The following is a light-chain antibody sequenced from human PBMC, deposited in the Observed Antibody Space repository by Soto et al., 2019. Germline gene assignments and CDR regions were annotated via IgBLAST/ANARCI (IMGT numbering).Light chain of an antibody. Sequence: QSVLTQPASVSESPGQSIAMSCTGTSSDVGGYNYVSWYQQHPGKAPKLIIYDVTSRPSGVSNRFSGSKSGNTASLTISGLQAEDEADYYCSSYTGSSTYVFGTGTKLTVL. CDR3: SSYTGSSTYV. J-gene: IGLJ1*01. V-gene: IGLV2-14*01. CDR2: DVT. CDR1: SSDVGGYNY.